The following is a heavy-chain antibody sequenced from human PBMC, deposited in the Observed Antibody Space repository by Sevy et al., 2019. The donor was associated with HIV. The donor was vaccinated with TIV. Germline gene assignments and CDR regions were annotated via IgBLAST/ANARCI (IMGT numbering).Heavy chain of an antibody. J-gene: IGHJ4*02. CDR1: GGSISSGDYY. CDR3: ARYVSRTEYFFDF. CDR2: IYYSGTT. V-gene: IGHV4-31*03. Sequence: SETLSLTCTVSGGSISSGDYYWSWIRQHPGKGLEWIGYIYYSGTTYYNPSLKSRVTISVDTSKNQFSLKLSSVTAADTAVYYCARYVSRTEYFFDFWGQGTLVTVSS. D-gene: IGHD1-1*01.